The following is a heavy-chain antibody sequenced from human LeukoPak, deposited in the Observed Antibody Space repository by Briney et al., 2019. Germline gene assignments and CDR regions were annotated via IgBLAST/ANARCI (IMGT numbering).Heavy chain of an antibody. D-gene: IGHD5-18*01. CDR3: ARESPSGYSYGNDAFDI. V-gene: IGHV1-69*13. CDR1: GGTFSSYA. Sequence: GASVKVSCKASGGTFSSYAINWVRQAPGQGLEWMGGIIPIFGTANYAQKFQGRVTITADESTSTAYMELSSLRSEDTAVYYCARESPSGYSYGNDAFDIWGQGTMVTVSS. CDR2: IIPIFGTA. J-gene: IGHJ3*02.